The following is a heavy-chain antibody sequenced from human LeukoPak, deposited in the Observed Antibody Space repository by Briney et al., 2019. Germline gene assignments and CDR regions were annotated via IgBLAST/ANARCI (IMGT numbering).Heavy chain of an antibody. D-gene: IGHD6-6*01. CDR3: ARHPSSSSSSSPPLNRRKVDWFDP. J-gene: IGHJ5*02. CDR1: GGSLSGYY. V-gene: IGHV4-34*01. Sequence: SETLSLTCAVYGGSLSGYYWSWIRQPPGKGLEWIGEINHSGSTNYNPSLKSRVTISVDTSKNQFSLKLSSVTAADTAVYYCARHPSSSSSSSPPLNRRKVDWFDPWGQGTLVTVSS. CDR2: INHSGST.